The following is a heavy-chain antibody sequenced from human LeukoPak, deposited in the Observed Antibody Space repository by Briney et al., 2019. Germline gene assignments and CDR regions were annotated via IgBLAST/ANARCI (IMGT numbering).Heavy chain of an antibody. J-gene: IGHJ3*02. D-gene: IGHD3-22*01. V-gene: IGHV1-69*05. Sequence: SVKVSCKASGGTFSSYAISWVRQAPGQGLEWMGGIIPIFGTANYAQKFQGRVTITTDESTSTAYMELSSLRSEDTAVYYCASGPRTSGDYYDSSGYLPIWGQGTMVTVSS. CDR2: IIPIFGTA. CDR1: GGTFSSYA. CDR3: ASGPRTSGDYYDSSGYLPI.